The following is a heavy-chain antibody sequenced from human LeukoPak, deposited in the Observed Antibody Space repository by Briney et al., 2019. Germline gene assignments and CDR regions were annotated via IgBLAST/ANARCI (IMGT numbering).Heavy chain of an antibody. Sequence: GGSLRLSCAASGFTFSGYSMNWVRQAPGKGLKWLSYISSGSRTIYYADPVKGRFTISRDNGRNSLFLLMNSLRADDTAVYYCTRESITGDRDFDYWGQGTLITVSS. CDR2: ISSGSRTI. D-gene: IGHD7-27*01. J-gene: IGHJ4*02. CDR1: GFTFSGYS. V-gene: IGHV3-48*01. CDR3: TRESITGDRDFDY.